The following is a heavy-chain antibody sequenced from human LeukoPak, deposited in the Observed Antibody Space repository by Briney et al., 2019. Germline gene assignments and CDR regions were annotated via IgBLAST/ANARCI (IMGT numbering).Heavy chain of an antibody. Sequence: GSLRLSCAASGFPFSSYWMSWVRQAPGKRLEWVANIKQDGSEKYYVDSVKGRFTISRDNANNSLHLQMNTLRAEDTAVYYCATDLQPFDYWGQGTLVTVSS. CDR3: ATDLQPFDY. J-gene: IGHJ4*02. D-gene: IGHD2-2*01. CDR1: GFPFSSYW. CDR2: IKQDGSEK. V-gene: IGHV3-7*04.